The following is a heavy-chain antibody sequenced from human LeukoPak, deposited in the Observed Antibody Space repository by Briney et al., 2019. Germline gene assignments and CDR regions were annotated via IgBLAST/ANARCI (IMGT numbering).Heavy chain of an antibody. Sequence: SGGSLRLSCAASGFTFSSYSMNWVRQAPGKGLEWVSSISSSSSYIYYADSGKGRFTISRDNAKNSLYLQMNSLRAEDTAVYYCARDLRPRIVVVVAATQHAFDIWGQGTMVTVSS. CDR1: GFTFSSYS. D-gene: IGHD2-15*01. J-gene: IGHJ3*02. CDR2: ISSSSSYI. CDR3: ARDLRPRIVVVVAATQHAFDI. V-gene: IGHV3-21*01.